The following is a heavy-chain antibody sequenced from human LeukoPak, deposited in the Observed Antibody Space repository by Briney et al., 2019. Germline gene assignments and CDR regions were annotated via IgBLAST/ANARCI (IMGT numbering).Heavy chain of an antibody. CDR1: GYTFTNYT. V-gene: IGHV1-69*06. J-gene: IGHJ6*03. Sequence: GASVKVSCKASGYTFTNYTLNWVRQAPGQGLEWMGGIIPIFGTTNYAQKFQGRVSITADKSTSTTYMQLSSLRSEDTAVYYCARSRFPYYRLSRTDYYYMDVWAKGTTVTVSS. D-gene: IGHD3-10*01. CDR2: IIPIFGTT. CDR3: ARSRFPYYRLSRTDYYYMDV.